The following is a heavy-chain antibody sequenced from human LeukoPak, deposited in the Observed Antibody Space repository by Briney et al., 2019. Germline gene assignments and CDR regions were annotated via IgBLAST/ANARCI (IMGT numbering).Heavy chain of an antibody. Sequence: PSETLSLTCAVSGYSISGGYYWGWIRQSPGKGLQWIGSIYHSGDTRYSPSLNSRVTMSVDMSKNQFSLKLSSVTAADTAVYYCARVTFMDVWGTGTTVTVSS. CDR2: IYHSGDT. CDR1: GYSISGGYY. V-gene: IGHV4-38-2*01. J-gene: IGHJ6*04. D-gene: IGHD4-11*01. CDR3: ARVTFMDV.